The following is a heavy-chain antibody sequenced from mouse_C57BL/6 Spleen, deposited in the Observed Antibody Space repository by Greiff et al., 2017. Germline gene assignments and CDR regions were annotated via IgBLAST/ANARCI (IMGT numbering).Heavy chain of an antibody. D-gene: IGHD2-5*01. Sequence: EVQVVESEGGLVQPGSSMKLSCTASGFTFSDYYMAWVRQVPEKGLEWVANINYDGSSTYYLDSLKSRFIISRDNAKNILYLQMSSLKSEDTATYYCARGGGYYSNYYWYFDVWGTGTTVTVSS. J-gene: IGHJ1*03. CDR1: GFTFSDYY. V-gene: IGHV5-16*01. CDR2: INYDGSST. CDR3: ARGGGYYSNYYWYFDV.